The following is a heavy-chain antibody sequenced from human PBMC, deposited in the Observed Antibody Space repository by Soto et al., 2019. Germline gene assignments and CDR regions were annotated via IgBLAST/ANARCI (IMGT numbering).Heavy chain of an antibody. D-gene: IGHD6-19*01. CDR1: GFTVSSNY. J-gene: IGHJ4*02. Sequence: GGSLRLSCAASGFTVSSNYMSWVRQAPGKGLEWVSVIYSGGSTYYADYVKGRFTISRHNYKNTLYLQMNSLRAEATAVYYGASWSSSGWFFDYWGQGTLVTVSS. V-gene: IGHV3-66*01. CDR3: ASWSSSGWFFDY. CDR2: IYSGGST.